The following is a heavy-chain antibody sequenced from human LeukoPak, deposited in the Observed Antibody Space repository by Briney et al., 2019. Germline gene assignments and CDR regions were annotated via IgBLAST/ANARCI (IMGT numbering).Heavy chain of an antibody. Sequence: SVKVSCKASGYTFTTYGISWVRQAPGQGLEWMGGIIPIFGTANYAQKFQGRVTITADESTSTAYMELSSLRSEDTAVYYCASLVAVAGTRSAFDIWGQGTMVTVSS. CDR2: IIPIFGTA. D-gene: IGHD6-19*01. V-gene: IGHV1-69*13. CDR3: ASLVAVAGTRSAFDI. J-gene: IGHJ3*02. CDR1: GYTFTTYG.